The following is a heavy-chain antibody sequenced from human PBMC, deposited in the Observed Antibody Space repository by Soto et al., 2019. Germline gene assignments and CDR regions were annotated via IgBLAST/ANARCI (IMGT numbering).Heavy chain of an antibody. CDR3: TSHYDFWSGYYTPYYYYYYGMDV. CDR1: GFTFSGSA. Sequence: ETLSLSCAASGFTFSGSAMHWVRQASGKGLEWVGRIRSKANSYATAYAASVKGRFTISRDDSKNTAYLQMNSLKTEDTAVYYCTSHYDFWSGYYTPYYYYYYGMDVWGQGTTVTVSS. V-gene: IGHV3-73*01. CDR2: IRSKANSYAT. D-gene: IGHD3-3*01. J-gene: IGHJ6*02.